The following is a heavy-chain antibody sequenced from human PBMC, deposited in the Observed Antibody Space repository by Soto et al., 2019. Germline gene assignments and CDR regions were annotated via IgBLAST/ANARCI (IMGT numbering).Heavy chain of an antibody. CDR1: GGSISSYY. J-gene: IGHJ3*02. D-gene: IGHD3-22*01. CDR2: IYYSGST. CDR3: ARVSGSIVVPNAFDI. V-gene: IGHV4-59*01. Sequence: SETLSLACTVSGGSISSYYWSWIRQPPGKGLEWIGYIYYSGSTNYNPSLKSRVTISVDTSKNQFSLKLSSVTAADTAVYYCARVSGSIVVPNAFDIWGQGTMVTVSS.